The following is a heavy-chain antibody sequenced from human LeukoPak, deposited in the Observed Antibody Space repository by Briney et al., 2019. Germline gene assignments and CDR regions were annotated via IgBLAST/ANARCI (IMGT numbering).Heavy chain of an antibody. CDR3: ARGLPNYYGMDV. CDR1: GFTFSSYW. Sequence: PGGSLRLSCAASGFTFSSYWMDWVRQAPGKGLVWVSRINPDGSSTTYADSVKGRFTISRDNAKNTLYLQMNSLRTEDTAVYYCARGLPNYYGMDVWGQGTTVTVSS. V-gene: IGHV3-74*01. J-gene: IGHJ6*02. CDR2: INPDGSST.